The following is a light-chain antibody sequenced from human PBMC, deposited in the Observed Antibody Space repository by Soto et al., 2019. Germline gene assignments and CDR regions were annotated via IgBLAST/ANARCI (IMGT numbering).Light chain of an antibody. J-gene: IGKJ4*01. Sequence: DIQMTQSPSSLSASVGDRVTITCRASQSISSYLNLYQQKPGKAPKLLIYAASSLQSGVPSRFSGSGSGTDFTLTISSLHPEDFATYYCQQSYRTPLTFGGGTKVDIK. CDR2: AAS. CDR3: QQSYRTPLT. CDR1: QSISSY. V-gene: IGKV1-39*01.